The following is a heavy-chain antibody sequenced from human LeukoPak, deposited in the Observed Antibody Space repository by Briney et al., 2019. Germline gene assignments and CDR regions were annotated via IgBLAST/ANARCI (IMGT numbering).Heavy chain of an antibody. CDR2: INPNNGGT. J-gene: IGHJ6*03. Sequence: ASVKVSCKASGYTFTGYYMHWMRQAPGQGLEWMGWINPNNGGTHYAQQFQGRVTMTRDTSITTAYMDLSSLRSDDTAVYYCARARGEGYYMDVWGNGTTVTVSS. CDR1: GYTFTGYY. CDR3: ARARGEGYYMDV. V-gene: IGHV1-2*02.